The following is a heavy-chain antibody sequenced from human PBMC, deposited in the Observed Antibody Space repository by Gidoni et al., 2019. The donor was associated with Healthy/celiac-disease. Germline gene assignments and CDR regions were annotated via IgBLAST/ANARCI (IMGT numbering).Heavy chain of an antibody. CDR2: IGGSDGSK. CDR3: AKDALTMVRGVMYY. Sequence: VQLLESGCGLVQPGGSLRLCCAASGFPFSSYAMSWVRRAPGKGLGGVSAIGGSDGSKNYADSVKGRFTISRDNSKNTLYLQMNSLRAEDTAVYYCAKDALTMVRGVMYYWGRGTLVTVSS. D-gene: IGHD3-10*01. V-gene: IGHV3-23*01. J-gene: IGHJ4*02. CDR1: GFPFSSYA.